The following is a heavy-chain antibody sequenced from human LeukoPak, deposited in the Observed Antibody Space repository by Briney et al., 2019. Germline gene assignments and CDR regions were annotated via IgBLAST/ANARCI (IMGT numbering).Heavy chain of an antibody. Sequence: PSETLSLTCAVYGGSFSGYYWSWIRQPPGKGLEWIGEINHSGSTNYNPSLKSRVTISVDTSKNQFSLKLSSVTAADTAVYYCARHDSVLGYYYGSGSYYSYWGQGTLVTVSS. D-gene: IGHD3-10*01. CDR1: GGSFSGYY. CDR3: ARHDSVLGYYYGSGSYYSY. J-gene: IGHJ4*02. V-gene: IGHV4-34*01. CDR2: INHSGST.